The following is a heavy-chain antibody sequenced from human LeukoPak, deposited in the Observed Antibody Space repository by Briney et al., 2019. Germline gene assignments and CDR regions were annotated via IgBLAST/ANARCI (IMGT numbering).Heavy chain of an antibody. V-gene: IGHV3-48*03. J-gene: IGHJ4*02. CDR1: GFTFSSYE. D-gene: IGHD5-12*01. CDR3: AREIGGYSDYDYGAFDY. CDR2: ISSSGTTI. Sequence: PGGSLRLSCAASGFTFSSYEMNWVRQAPGKGLEWVSYISSSGTTIYYADSVKGRFTISRDNAKNSLYLQMNSLRAEDTAVYYCAREIGGYSDYDYGAFDYWGQGTLVTVSS.